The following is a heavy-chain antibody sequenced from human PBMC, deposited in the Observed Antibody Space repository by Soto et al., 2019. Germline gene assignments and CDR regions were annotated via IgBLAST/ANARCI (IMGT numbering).Heavy chain of an antibody. V-gene: IGHV3-33*01. CDR2: IWYDGSNK. Sequence: QVQLVESGGGVVQPGRSLRLSCAVSGFTYSSYGMHWVRQAPGKGLEWVAVIWYDGSNKYYADSVKGRFIISRDDSKNTLSLQMKSLRAEDTAVYYCARDSAGLFDSWGQGTLVTVSS. CDR1: GFTYSSYG. J-gene: IGHJ4*02. CDR3: ARDSAGLFDS. D-gene: IGHD5-12*01.